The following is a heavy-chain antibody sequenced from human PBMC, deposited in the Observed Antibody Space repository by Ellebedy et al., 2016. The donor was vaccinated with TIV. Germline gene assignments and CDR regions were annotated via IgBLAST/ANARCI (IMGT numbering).Heavy chain of an antibody. CDR3: TTVPPFITMVRGVLNP. D-gene: IGHD3-10*01. CDR2: IKSKTDGGTT. Sequence: GGSLRLXCAASGFTFSNAWMSWVRQAPGKGLEWVGRIKSKTDGGTTDYAAPVKGRFTISRDDSKNTLYLQMNSLKTEDTAVYYCTTVPPFITMVRGVLNPWGQGTLVTVSS. J-gene: IGHJ5*02. V-gene: IGHV3-15*01. CDR1: GFTFSNAW.